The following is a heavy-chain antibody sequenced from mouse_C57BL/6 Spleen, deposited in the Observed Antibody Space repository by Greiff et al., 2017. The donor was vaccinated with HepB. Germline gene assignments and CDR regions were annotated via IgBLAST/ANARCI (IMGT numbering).Heavy chain of an antibody. CDR2: IYPRSGNT. V-gene: IGHV1-81*01. Sequence: VQGVESGAELARPGASVKLSCKASGYTFTSYGISWVKQRTGQGLEWIGEIYPRSGNTYYNEKFKGKATLTADKSSSTTYMGLRSLTSEDSAVYFCARFGDYYGSSYDWYFDVWGTGTTVTVSS. CDR3: ARFGDYYGSSYDWYFDV. D-gene: IGHD1-1*01. CDR1: GYTFTSYG. J-gene: IGHJ1*03.